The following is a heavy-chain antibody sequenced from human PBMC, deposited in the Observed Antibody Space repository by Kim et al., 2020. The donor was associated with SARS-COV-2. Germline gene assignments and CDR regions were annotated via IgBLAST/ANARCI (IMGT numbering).Heavy chain of an antibody. CDR2: ISGSGGST. CDR3: AKYVVAEGGSDWFDP. J-gene: IGHJ5*02. CDR1: GFTFRHYG. Sequence: GGSLRLSCAASGFTFRHYGMTWVRQLPGKGLEWVSGISGSGGSTYYPDSVKGRFTISRDNSKDTLFLQMNSLRSEDTAVYYCAKYVVAEGGSDWFDPWGPGTLVTVSS. V-gene: IGHV3-23*01. D-gene: IGHD2-15*01.